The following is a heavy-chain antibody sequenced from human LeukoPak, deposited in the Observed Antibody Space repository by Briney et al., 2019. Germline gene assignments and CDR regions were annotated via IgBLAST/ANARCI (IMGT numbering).Heavy chain of an antibody. CDR2: VTGSDDRT. CDR3: AKEPQLNSGYHPEY. D-gene: IGHD3-22*01. Sequence: PGGSLRLSCAASGFTFSSYSMNWVRQASGKGLEWVSTVTGSDDRTYYADSVKGRFTISRDSSKSTLHLQLNSLRAEDSAIYYCAKEPQLNSGYHPEYWGQGTLVTVSS. V-gene: IGHV3-23*01. J-gene: IGHJ4*02. CDR1: GFTFSSYS.